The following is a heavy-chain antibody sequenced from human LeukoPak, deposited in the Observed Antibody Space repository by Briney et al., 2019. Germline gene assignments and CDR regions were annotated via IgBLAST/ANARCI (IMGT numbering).Heavy chain of an antibody. D-gene: IGHD1-14*01. CDR3: AREHPPESWFDP. V-gene: IGHV1-18*01. J-gene: IGHJ5*02. Sequence: ASVKVSRKASRYTFTRYVISWVRQAPGQGLEGMGWISAYNGNTNYAQKLQGRVTMTTDTSTSTAYMELRSLRSDDTAVYYCAREHPPESWFDPWGQGTLVTVSS. CDR1: RYTFTRYV. CDR2: ISAYNGNT.